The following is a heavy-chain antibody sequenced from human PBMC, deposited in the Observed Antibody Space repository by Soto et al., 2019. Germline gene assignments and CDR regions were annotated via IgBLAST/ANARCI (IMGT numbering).Heavy chain of an antibody. D-gene: IGHD3-22*01. CDR2: INPGGGYT. Sequence: ASVKVSCKRSGYTFTHYYMHWVRLAPGQGLEWMGVINPGGGYTTYAQKFQGRVTMTRDTSTSTVYMELSSLKSEDTAVYYCGREYFDSRGTPPGDWGQGTLVTVSS. CDR3: GREYFDSRGTPPGD. CDR1: GYTFTHYY. J-gene: IGHJ4*02. V-gene: IGHV1-46*01.